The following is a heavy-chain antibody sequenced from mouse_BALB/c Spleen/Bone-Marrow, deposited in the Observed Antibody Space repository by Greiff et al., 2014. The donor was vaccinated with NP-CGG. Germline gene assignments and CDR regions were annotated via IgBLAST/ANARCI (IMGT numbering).Heavy chain of an antibody. J-gene: IGHJ3*01. Sequence: EVKLVESGGDLVKPGGSLKLSCAASGFTFSSYGMSWVRQTPDKRLEWVATISSGGSYTYYPDSVKGRFTISRDNAKNTLYLQMSSLKFEDTAMYYCARGGGAYYGNYWFAYWGQGTLVTVSA. CDR2: ISSGGSYT. V-gene: IGHV5-6*01. D-gene: IGHD2-10*01. CDR3: ARGGGAYYGNYWFAY. CDR1: GFTFSSYG.